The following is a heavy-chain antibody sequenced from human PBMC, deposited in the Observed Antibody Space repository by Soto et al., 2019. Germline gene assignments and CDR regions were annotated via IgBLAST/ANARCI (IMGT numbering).Heavy chain of an antibody. CDR1: GFTFSSYS. J-gene: IGHJ4*02. D-gene: IGHD3-22*01. Sequence: EVQLVESGGGLVQPGGSLRLSCAASGFTFSSYSMNWVRQAPGKGLEWVSYISSSSSTIYYADSVKGRFTISRDNATNSLYLQMNSLRDEDTAVYYCARGLYYYDSRGYWGYWGQGTLVTVSS. V-gene: IGHV3-48*02. CDR3: ARGLYYYDSRGYWGY. CDR2: ISSSSSTI.